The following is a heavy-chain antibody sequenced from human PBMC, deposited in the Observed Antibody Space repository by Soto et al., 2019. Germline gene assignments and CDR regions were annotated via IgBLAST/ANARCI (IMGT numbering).Heavy chain of an antibody. CDR1: GFTFDDDG. CDR3: AREVVILGYCSSGGCPFAY. V-gene: IGHV3-20*04. Sequence: EVQLVESGGDVVRPGGSLRLSCTASGFTFDDDGMSWVRQAPGKGLEWVSGIIWSGGSTGYADSVKGRFTISRDNAKISLYLQMNSLRAEDTAFYYCAREVVILGYCSSGGCPFAYWGQGTLVTVSS. D-gene: IGHD2-15*01. J-gene: IGHJ4*02. CDR2: IIWSGGST.